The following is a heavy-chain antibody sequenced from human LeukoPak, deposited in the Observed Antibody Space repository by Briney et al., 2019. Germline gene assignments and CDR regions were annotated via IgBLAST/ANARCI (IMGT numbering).Heavy chain of an antibody. CDR3: AREDGDAFDI. J-gene: IGHJ3*02. CDR2: IGSSGGSR. Sequence: GGSLRLSCAASGFTFSSYEMDWVRRAPGKGLEWVSYIGSSGGSRYYADSVKGRFTSSRDNAKNSLYLQMNSLRVEDTAVYYRAREDGDAFDIWSQGTVVSVSS. D-gene: IGHD5-24*01. CDR1: GFTFSSYE. V-gene: IGHV3-48*03.